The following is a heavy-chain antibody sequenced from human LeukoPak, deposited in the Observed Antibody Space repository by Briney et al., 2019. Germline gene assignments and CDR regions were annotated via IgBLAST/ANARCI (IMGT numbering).Heavy chain of an antibody. V-gene: IGHV3-23*01. J-gene: IGHJ6*03. CDR1: GFTFSSYG. Sequence: GGSLRLSCAASGFTFSSYGMSWVRQAPGKGLEWVSAISGSGGSTYYADSVKGRFTISRDNSKNTLYLQMNSLRAEDTAVYYCARGEVVPAAITYYYYYYMDVWGKGTTVTISS. CDR3: ARGEVVPAAITYYYYYYMDV. CDR2: ISGSGGST. D-gene: IGHD2-2*02.